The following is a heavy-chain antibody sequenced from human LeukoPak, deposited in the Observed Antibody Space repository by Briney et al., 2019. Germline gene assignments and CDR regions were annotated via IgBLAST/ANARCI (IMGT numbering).Heavy chain of an antibody. V-gene: IGHV3-23*01. J-gene: IGHJ4*02. CDR1: GFTFSSYA. CDR2: ISGGGGST. Sequence: GGSLRLSCAASGFTFSSYAMSWVRQAPGKGLEWVSGISGGGGSTYCADSAKGRFTISRDNSKNTLYLQMNSLRAEDTAVYYCAKVRGSERPKYYSEYWGQGTLVTVSS. D-gene: IGHD3-10*01. CDR3: AKVRGSERPKYYSEY.